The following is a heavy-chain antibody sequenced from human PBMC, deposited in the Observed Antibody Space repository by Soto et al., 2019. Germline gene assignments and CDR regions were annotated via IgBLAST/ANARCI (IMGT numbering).Heavy chain of an antibody. CDR3: ARPYEGGYSSNHHYYYALDV. V-gene: IGHV1-69*05. D-gene: IGHD3-22*01. Sequence: SVKVSCKISGGTFSRYSISWVRQAPGQGLEWMGGIVPIFGTRNYAQKFQDRVTITTDESATTAHMELSNLRSEDTAVYYCARPYEGGYSSNHHYYYALDVWGQGTAVTVSS. J-gene: IGHJ6*02. CDR2: IVPIFGTR. CDR1: GGTFSRYS.